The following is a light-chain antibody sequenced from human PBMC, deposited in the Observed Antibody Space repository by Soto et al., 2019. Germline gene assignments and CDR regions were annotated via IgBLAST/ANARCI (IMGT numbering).Light chain of an antibody. CDR2: GNN. Sequence: QAVVTQPPSVSGAPGQRVTISCTGSSSNTGAGYDVHWYKQFPGTAPKLLIYGNNNRPSGVPGRFSGSKSGTSASLAITGLQVEDEADYYCQSYDRTLSGFVFGTGTKVTVL. CDR3: QSYDRTLSGFV. CDR1: SSNTGAGYD. V-gene: IGLV1-40*01. J-gene: IGLJ1*01.